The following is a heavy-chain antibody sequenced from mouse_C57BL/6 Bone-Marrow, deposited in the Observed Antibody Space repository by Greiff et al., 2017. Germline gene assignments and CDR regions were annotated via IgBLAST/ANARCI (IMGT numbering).Heavy chain of an antibody. CDR1: GFTFSSYG. V-gene: IGHV5-6*02. Sequence: EVKLVEPGGDLVKPGGSLKLSCAASGFTFSSYGMSWVRQTPDKRLAWVATISSGGSYTYYPDSVKGRFAISRDNAKNTLYLQMSSLKSEDTAMYSCARRRQLRLFDYWGQGTTLTVSS. CDR3: ARRRQLRLFDY. D-gene: IGHD3-2*02. J-gene: IGHJ2*01. CDR2: ISSGGSYT.